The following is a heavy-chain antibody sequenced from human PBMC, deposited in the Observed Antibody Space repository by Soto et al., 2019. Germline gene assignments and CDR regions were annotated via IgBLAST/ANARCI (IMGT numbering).Heavy chain of an antibody. CDR1: GGTFSSYA. CDR3: ARPLRFLEWSTYGMDV. J-gene: IGHJ6*02. CDR2: IIPIFGTA. V-gene: IGHV1-69*06. Sequence: QVQLVQSGAEVKKPGSSVKVSCKASGGTFSSYAISWVRQAPGQGLEWMGGIIPIFGTANYAQKFQDRVTITADKSTSTAYMELSSLRSEDTAVYYCARPLRFLEWSTYGMDVWGQGTTVTVSS. D-gene: IGHD3-3*01.